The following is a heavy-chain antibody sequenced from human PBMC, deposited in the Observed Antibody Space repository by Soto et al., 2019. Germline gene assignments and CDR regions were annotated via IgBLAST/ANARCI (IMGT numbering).Heavy chain of an antibody. D-gene: IGHD5-12*01. V-gene: IGHV3-23*01. Sequence: EVQLLESGGGLVQPGGSLRVSCAASGFTFSSFAMRWVRQASGKGLEWVSEISGSGGRTKYADSVKGRFTISRDNSKNTLHLQMNSLRAEDTAVYYCAKDPYSGYNQSAFDIWGQGTMVTVSS. CDR1: GFTFSSFA. CDR2: ISGSGGRT. J-gene: IGHJ3*02. CDR3: AKDPYSGYNQSAFDI.